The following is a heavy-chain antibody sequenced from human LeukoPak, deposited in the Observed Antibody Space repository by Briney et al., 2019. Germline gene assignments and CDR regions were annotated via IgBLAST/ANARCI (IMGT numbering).Heavy chain of an antibody. CDR3: ARDPTSRYCSGGSCYPN. Sequence: SETLSLTCTVSGGSTSSTSYYWGWIRQPPGKGLEWIVCNYYSGSTYYNPSLKSRVTISVDTSKNQFSLKLSSVTAADTAVYYCARDPTSRYCSGGSCYPNWGQGTLVTVSS. D-gene: IGHD2-15*01. V-gene: IGHV4-39*07. CDR2: NYYSGST. CDR1: GGSTSSTSYY. J-gene: IGHJ4*02.